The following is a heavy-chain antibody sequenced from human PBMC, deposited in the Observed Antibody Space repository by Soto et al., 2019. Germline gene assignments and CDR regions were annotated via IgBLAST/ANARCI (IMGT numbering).Heavy chain of an antibody. CDR3: ARDYSSSWSGFGSYYGMDV. V-gene: IGHV1-69*06. J-gene: IGHJ6*02. CDR1: GGTFSSYA. CDR2: IIPIFGTA. D-gene: IGHD6-13*01. Sequence: GASVKVSCKASGGTFSSYAISWVRQAPGQGLEWMGGIIPIFGTANYAQKFQGRVTITADKSTSTAYMELSSLRSEDTAVYYCARDYSSSWSGFGSYYGMDVWGQGTTVTVSS.